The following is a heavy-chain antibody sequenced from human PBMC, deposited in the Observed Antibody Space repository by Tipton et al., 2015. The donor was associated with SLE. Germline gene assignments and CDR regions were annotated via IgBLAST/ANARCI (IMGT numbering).Heavy chain of an antibody. CDR1: EFTFSTYN. V-gene: IGHV3-48*01. Sequence: GSLRLSCVASEFTFSTYNMNWVRQAPGKGLEWVSYISGSGNTITYGDSVKGRFTISRDNAKNSLYLQMDSLRPEDTAMYYCARVAGTPGYYYSMFVLGHGTTVTVSS. D-gene: IGHD1-7*01. CDR2: ISGSGNTI. CDR3: ARVAGTPGYYYSMFV. J-gene: IGHJ6*02.